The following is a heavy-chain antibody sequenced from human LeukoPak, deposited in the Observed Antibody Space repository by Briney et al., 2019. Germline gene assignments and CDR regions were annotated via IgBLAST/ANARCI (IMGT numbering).Heavy chain of an antibody. J-gene: IGHJ4*02. Sequence: PGGSLRLSCAASGFTFSDYYMSWIRQAPGKGLEWVSYISSSGSTIYYAGSVKGRFTISRDNAKNSLYLQMNSLRAEDTAVYYCARVLHKRNYDSSDYYGYWGQGTLVTVSS. CDR3: ARVLHKRNYDSSDYYGY. CDR1: GFTFSDYY. CDR2: ISSSGSTI. V-gene: IGHV3-11*04. D-gene: IGHD3-22*01.